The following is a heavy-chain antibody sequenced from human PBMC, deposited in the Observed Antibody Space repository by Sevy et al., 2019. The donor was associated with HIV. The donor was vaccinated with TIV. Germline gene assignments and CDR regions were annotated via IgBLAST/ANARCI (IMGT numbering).Heavy chain of an antibody. D-gene: IGHD3-22*01. V-gene: IGHV1-18*01. CDR3: ARDSDGSGHYYADYFDY. Sequence: ASVKVSCKASGYTFTTYPIGWVRQAPGQGLEWMGWISTYSGETRDAQKFQGRATMTTDTSTSAAYLELRSLRSDDTAVYYCARDSDGSGHYYADYFDYWGQGTLVTVSS. J-gene: IGHJ4*02. CDR2: ISTYSGET. CDR1: GYTFTTYP.